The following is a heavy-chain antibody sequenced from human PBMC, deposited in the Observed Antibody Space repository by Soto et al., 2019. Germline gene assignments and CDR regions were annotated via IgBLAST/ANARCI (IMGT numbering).Heavy chain of an antibody. J-gene: IGHJ6*02. CDR2: INPNSGGT. CDR1: GYTFTGYY. Sequence: ASVKVSCKASGYTFTGYYMHWVRQAPGQGLEWMGWINPNSGGTNYAQKFQGWVTMTRDTSISTAYMELSRLRSDDTAVYYCAREGAGTPPDYYGMDVCGQGTTVTVYS. V-gene: IGHV1-2*04. CDR3: AREGAGTPPDYYGMDV. D-gene: IGHD1-7*01.